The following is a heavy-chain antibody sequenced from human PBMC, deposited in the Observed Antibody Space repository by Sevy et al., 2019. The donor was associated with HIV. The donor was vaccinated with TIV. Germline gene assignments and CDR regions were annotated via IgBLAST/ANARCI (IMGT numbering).Heavy chain of an antibody. D-gene: IGHD5-12*01. V-gene: IGHV3-30-3*01. CDR1: GFTFSSYA. Sequence: GGSLRLSCAASGFTFSSYAMHWVRQAPGKGLEWVAVISYDGSNKYYADSVKGRFTISRDNSKNTLYLQMNSLRAEDTAVYYCARADMATMPNAFDIWGQGTMVTVSS. CDR3: ARADMATMPNAFDI. CDR2: ISYDGSNK. J-gene: IGHJ3*02.